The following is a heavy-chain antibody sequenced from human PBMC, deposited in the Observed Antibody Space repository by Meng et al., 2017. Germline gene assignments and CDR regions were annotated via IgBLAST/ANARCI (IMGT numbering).Heavy chain of an antibody. J-gene: IGHJ4*01. Sequence: QVQLVQSGSELRKPGASVKGSCMTSESTFSNYDINWVRQAPGQGLEWMGWINTKTGNPTYAQGFTGRFVFSLDTSVSTAHLHISTLTPEDTAVYYCATTGGGFDYWGHGTLVTVSS. D-gene: IGHD2-8*02. CDR3: ATTGGGFDY. CDR1: ESTFSNYD. V-gene: IGHV7-4-1*02. CDR2: INTKTGNP.